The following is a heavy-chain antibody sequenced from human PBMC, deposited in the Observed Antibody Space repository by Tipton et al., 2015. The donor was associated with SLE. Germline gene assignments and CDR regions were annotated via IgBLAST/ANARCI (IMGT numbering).Heavy chain of an antibody. CDR3: ARHHPTVTHDAFDI. J-gene: IGHJ3*02. D-gene: IGHD4-11*01. V-gene: IGHV4-4*07. Sequence: TLSLTCTVSGGSISSYYWSWIRQPAGKGLEWIGRIYTSGSTYYNPSLKSRVTISVDTSKNQFSLKLSSVTAADTAVYYCARHHPTVTHDAFDIWGQGTMVTVSS. CDR1: GGSISSYY. CDR2: IYTSGST.